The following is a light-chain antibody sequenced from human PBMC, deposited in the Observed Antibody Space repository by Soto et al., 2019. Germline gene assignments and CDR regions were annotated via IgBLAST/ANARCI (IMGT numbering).Light chain of an antibody. J-gene: IGKJ5*01. Sequence: EIVLTQSPSTLSLSPGERATLSCRASQSVSSYLAWYQQKPGQAPRLLIYDASSRATGIPARFSVSGSGTDVTLTSSSPEHEDFAVYYCQQRINLPTLGQATRREI. CDR3: QQRINLPT. CDR2: DAS. V-gene: IGKV3-11*01. CDR1: QSVSSY.